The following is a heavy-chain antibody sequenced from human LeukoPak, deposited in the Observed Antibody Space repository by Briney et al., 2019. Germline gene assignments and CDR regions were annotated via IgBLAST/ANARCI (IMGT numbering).Heavy chain of an antibody. CDR2: ISSSSSYI. CDR3: ARDVVNGYSGSYPDY. CDR1: GFTFSSYA. Sequence: PGGSLRLSCAASGFTFSSYAMNWVRQAPGKGLEWVSSISSSSSYIYYADSVKGRFTISRDNAKNSLYLQMNSLRAEDTAVYYCARDVVNGYSGSYPDYWGQGTLVTVSS. D-gene: IGHD1-26*01. V-gene: IGHV3-21*01. J-gene: IGHJ4*02.